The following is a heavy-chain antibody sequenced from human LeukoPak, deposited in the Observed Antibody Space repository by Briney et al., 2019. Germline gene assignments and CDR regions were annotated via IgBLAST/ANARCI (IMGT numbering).Heavy chain of an antibody. D-gene: IGHD4-11*01. CDR1: GFSFNTYS. CDR2: ITSGSITI. CDR3: ARDRPNKHYGTYGVDY. V-gene: IGHV3-48*04. Sequence: GGSLRLSCEASGFSFNTYSMNWVRQAPGKGLEWISYITSGSITIYYAESVKGRFTISRDNTKTSLYLQMNSLRADDTAVYYCARDRPNKHYGTYGVDYWGQGTLVTVSS. J-gene: IGHJ4*02.